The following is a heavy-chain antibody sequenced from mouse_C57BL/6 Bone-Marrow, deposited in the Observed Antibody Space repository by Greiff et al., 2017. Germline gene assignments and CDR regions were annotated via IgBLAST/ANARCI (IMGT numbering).Heavy chain of an antibody. CDR1: GFTFSSYA. J-gene: IGHJ4*01. D-gene: IGHD2-4*01. CDR2: ISSGGDYI. Sequence: DVMLVESGEGLVKPGGSLKLSCAASGFTFSSYAMSWVRQTPEKRLEWVAYISSGGDYIYYADTVKGRFTISRDNARNTLYLQMSSLKSEDTAMYYCTRAPYDYDGYYAMDYWGQGTSVTVSS. V-gene: IGHV5-9-1*02. CDR3: TRAPYDYDGYYAMDY.